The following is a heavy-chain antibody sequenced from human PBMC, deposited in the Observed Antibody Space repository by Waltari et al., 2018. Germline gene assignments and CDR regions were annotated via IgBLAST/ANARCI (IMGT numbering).Heavy chain of an antibody. CDR3: ARTWELPSFDS. J-gene: IGHJ4*02. CDR1: GFTFSIYE. D-gene: IGHD1-7*01. V-gene: IGHV3-48*03. Sequence: DVQLVESGGGLVQPGGSLRLSCAASGFTFSIYEMNWVRQAPGKGLEWVSYSSSGSSTIYYADSVRGRFTISRDNAKNSLFMQLNNLRVEDTAIYYCARTWELPSFDSWGQGTLVTVSS. CDR2: SSSGSSTI.